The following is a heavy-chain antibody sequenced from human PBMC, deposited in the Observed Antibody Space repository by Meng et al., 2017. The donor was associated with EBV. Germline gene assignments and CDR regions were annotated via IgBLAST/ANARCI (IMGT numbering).Heavy chain of an antibody. J-gene: IGHJ4*02. CDR1: GFSLSTRGVG. V-gene: IGHV2-5*02. D-gene: IGHD6-6*01. Sequence: QFTLKASGPPLWKPTQTLTLTCTFSGFSLSTRGVGVGWIRQPPGKALEWLALIYWDDDKRYSPSLKSRLTITKDTSKNQVVLTMTNMDPVDAATYYCAHIIAARPFDYWGQGTLVTVSS. CDR2: IYWDDDK. CDR3: AHIIAARPFDY.